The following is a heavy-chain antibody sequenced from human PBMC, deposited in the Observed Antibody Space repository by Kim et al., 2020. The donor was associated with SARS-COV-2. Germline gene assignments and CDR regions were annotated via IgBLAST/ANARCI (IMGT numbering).Heavy chain of an antibody. CDR1: GFTFSSYW. CDR3: ARDPRPPYVILWTNGMDV. Sequence: GGSLRLSCAASGFTFSSYWMSWVRQAPGKGLEWVANIKQDGSEKYYVDSVKGRFTISRDNAKNSLYLQMNSLRAEDTAVYYCARDPRPPYVILWTNGMDVWGQGTTVTVSS. J-gene: IGHJ6*02. CDR2: IKQDGSEK. D-gene: IGHD3-10*02. V-gene: IGHV3-7*01.